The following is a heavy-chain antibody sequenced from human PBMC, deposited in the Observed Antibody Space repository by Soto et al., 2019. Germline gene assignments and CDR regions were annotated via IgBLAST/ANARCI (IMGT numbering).Heavy chain of an antibody. D-gene: IGHD3-3*01. V-gene: IGHV3-23*01. CDR2: ISGSGGST. CDR3: AKDLLFWSGYQIDY. CDR1: GFTFSSYA. Sequence: GGSLRLSCAASGFTFSSYAMSWVRQAPGKGLEWVSAISGSGGSTYYADSVKGRFTISRDNSKNTLYLQMNSLRAEDTAVYYCAKDLLFWSGYQIDYWGQGTLVTVSS. J-gene: IGHJ4*02.